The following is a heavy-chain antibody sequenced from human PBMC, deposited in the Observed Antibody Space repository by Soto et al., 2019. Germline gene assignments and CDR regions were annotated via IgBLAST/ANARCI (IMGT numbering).Heavy chain of an antibody. J-gene: IGHJ6*02. V-gene: IGHV4-59*01. D-gene: IGHD3-10*01. CDR1: GAPITNYF. Sequence: PSETLSLAYMVYGAPITNYFWRWIRKAPGKGLEWFGHISYTGSVDYNPSLKIRSIISVDTSKNQFALNLDSVTTADTAVYYCARYPSVRYNYYGLDVWSQGTTVS. CDR3: ARYPSVRYNYYGLDV. CDR2: ISYTGSV.